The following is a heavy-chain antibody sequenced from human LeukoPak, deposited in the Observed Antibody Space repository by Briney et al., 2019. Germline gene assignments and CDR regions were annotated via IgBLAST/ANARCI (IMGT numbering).Heavy chain of an antibody. J-gene: IGHJ3*02. Sequence: PGRSLRLSCAASGFTFDDYAMHWVRQAPGKGLEWVSGISWNSGSIGYADSVKGRFTISRDNAKNSLYLQMNSLRAEDTALYYCAKDVHFTIPEGAFDIWGQGTMVTVSS. CDR1: GFTFDDYA. CDR2: ISWNSGSI. V-gene: IGHV3-9*01. CDR3: AKDVHFTIPEGAFDI. D-gene: IGHD3-10*01.